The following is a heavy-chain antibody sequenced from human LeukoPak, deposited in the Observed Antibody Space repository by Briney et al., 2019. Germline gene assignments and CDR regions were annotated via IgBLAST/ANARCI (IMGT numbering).Heavy chain of an antibody. V-gene: IGHV1-46*01. Sequence: ASVTVSCKASGYTFTSYYMHWVRQAPGQGLEWMGIINPSGGSTSYARKFQGRVTMTRDMSTSTVYMELNGLRSEDTAVYYCARRIVGSTNPAFDYWGQGTLVTVSS. D-gene: IGHD1-26*01. CDR2: INPSGGST. J-gene: IGHJ4*02. CDR1: GYTFTSYY. CDR3: ARRIVGSTNPAFDY.